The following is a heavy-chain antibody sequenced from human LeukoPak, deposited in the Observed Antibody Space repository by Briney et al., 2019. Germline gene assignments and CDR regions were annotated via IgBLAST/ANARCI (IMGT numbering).Heavy chain of an antibody. CDR1: GGSFSGYY. CDR2: INHSGST. D-gene: IGHD3-10*01. CDR3: ARLPWYYGSGSYYSPFDY. J-gene: IGHJ4*02. Sequence: PSETLSLTCAVYGGSFSGYYWSWIRQPPGKGLEWIGEINHSGSTNYNPSLKSRVTISVDTSKNQFSLKLSSVTAADTAVYYCARLPWYYGSGSYYSPFDYWGQGTLVTVSS. V-gene: IGHV4-34*01.